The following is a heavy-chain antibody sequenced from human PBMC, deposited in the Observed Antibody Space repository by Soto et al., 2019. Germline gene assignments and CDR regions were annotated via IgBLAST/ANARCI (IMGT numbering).Heavy chain of an antibody. D-gene: IGHD6-25*01. Sequence: EVQLLESGGGLVQPGGSLRLSCAASGFTFSSYAMSWVRQAPGKGLEWVSAISGSGGSTYYADSVKGRFTISRDNSKNPLYLKMNSLRAEKTAVYYCAKGSMGRSSPIAADYWGQGTLVTVSS. CDR2: ISGSGGST. CDR3: AKGSMGRSSPIAADY. J-gene: IGHJ4*02. V-gene: IGHV3-23*01. CDR1: GFTFSSYA.